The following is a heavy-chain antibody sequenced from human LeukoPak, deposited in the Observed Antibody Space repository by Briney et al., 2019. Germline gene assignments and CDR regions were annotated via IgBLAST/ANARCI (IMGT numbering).Heavy chain of an antibody. D-gene: IGHD6-13*01. CDR3: ARRGVEQQLVRNWFDP. CDR2: IYPGDSDT. V-gene: IGHV5-51*01. J-gene: IGHJ5*02. CDR1: GYSFTSYW. Sequence: GESLKISCKGSGYSFTSYWIGWVRQMPGKGLECMGIIYPGDSDTRYSPSFQGQVTISADKSISTAYLQWSSLKASDTAIYYCARRGVEQQLVRNWFDPWGQGTLVTVSS.